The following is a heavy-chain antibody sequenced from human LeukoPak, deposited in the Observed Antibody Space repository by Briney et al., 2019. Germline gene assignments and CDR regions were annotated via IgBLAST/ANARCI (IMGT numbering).Heavy chain of an antibody. CDR1: GYTLTELS. CDR2: FDPEDGET. Sequence: GASVKVSCKVSGYTLTELSMHWVRQAPGKGLEWMGGFDPEDGETIYAQKFQDRVTMTEDTSTDTAYMELNSLRAEDTAIYYCARDDGWGTDGDKRGFHYWGQGTLVVVSS. D-gene: IGHD3-16*01. CDR3: ARDDGWGTDGDKRGFHY. V-gene: IGHV1-24*01. J-gene: IGHJ4*02.